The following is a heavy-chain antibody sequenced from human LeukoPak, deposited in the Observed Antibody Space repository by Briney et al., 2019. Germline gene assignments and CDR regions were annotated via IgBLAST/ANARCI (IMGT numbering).Heavy chain of an antibody. D-gene: IGHD6-13*01. CDR3: ATGIAAAGPDY. J-gene: IGHJ4*02. CDR1: GYTFTSYY. V-gene: IGHV1-46*01. Sequence: ASVKVSCKASGYTFTSYYMHWVRQAPGQGLEWMGIINPSGGSTSYAQKFQGRVTITTDESTSTAYMELSSLRSEDTAVYYCATGIAAAGPDYWGQGTLVTVSS. CDR2: INPSGGST.